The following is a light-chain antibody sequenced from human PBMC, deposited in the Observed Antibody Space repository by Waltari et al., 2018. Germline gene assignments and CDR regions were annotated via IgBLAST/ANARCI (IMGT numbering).Light chain of an antibody. CDR2: SND. Sequence: QSVLTQSPSASGTPGPGVTISCSGGASNIGSHAVHWYQHLTGTAPRLLIHSNDKRPSDVPDRFSGSKSGTSASLAISGLQSEDEGLYYCATFDDTLRGYVFGTGTKVTVL. V-gene: IGLV1-44*01. CDR1: ASNIGSHA. J-gene: IGLJ1*01. CDR3: ATFDDTLRGYV.